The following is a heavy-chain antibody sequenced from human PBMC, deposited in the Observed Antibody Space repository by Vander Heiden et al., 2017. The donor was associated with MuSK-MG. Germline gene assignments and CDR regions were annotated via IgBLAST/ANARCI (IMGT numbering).Heavy chain of an antibody. V-gene: IGHV3-23*01. J-gene: IGHJ3*02. CDR3: AKLETDGDDAHDAFDI. Sequence: AISGSGGSTYYADSVKGRFTISRDNSKNTRDLEMNSVGAEETAVYYCAKLETDGDDAHDAFDIWGQGTIVTVFS. D-gene: IGHD4-17*01. CDR2: ISGSGGST.